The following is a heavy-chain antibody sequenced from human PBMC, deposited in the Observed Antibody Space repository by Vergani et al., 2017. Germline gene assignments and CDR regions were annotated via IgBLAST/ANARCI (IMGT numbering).Heavy chain of an antibody. J-gene: IGHJ5*02. Sequence: QVQLVESGGGVVQPGRSLRLSCAASGFTFNQYGMHWVRQAPGKGLEWVAVTWYDGNNKQYADSVMGRFTISRDNSKSTMYLQMNSLRDEDTGVYYCAIDFRLLYHRFDPWGQGTLVTVSS. V-gene: IGHV3-33*01. CDR1: GFTFNQYG. CDR3: AIDFRLLYHRFDP. D-gene: IGHD5-12*01. CDR2: TWYDGNNK.